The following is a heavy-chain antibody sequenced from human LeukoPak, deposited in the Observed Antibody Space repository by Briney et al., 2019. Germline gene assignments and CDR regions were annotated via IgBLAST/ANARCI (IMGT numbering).Heavy chain of an antibody. CDR2: MNPYSGHT. CDR1: GYTFSSYD. Sequence: ASVKVSCKASGYTFSSYDIIWVRQASGQGLEWMGWMNPYSGHTGYAHKFQGRVTMTRSTSISTAYMELTSLTSEDSAVYYCARSVVGVRKRNDYWGQGTLVTVSS. CDR3: ARSVVGVRKRNDY. V-gene: IGHV1-8*01. J-gene: IGHJ4*02. D-gene: IGHD1-26*01.